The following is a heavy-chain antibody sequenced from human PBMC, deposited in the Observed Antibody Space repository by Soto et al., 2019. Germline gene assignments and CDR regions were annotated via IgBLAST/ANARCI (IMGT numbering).Heavy chain of an antibody. CDR2: IYYSGST. D-gene: IGHD1-26*01. Sequence: SETLSLTCTVSGGSISSYYWSWIRQPPGKGLEWIGYIYYSGSTNYNPSLKSRVTISVDTSKNQFSLKLSSVTAADTAVYYCARDPGGSYNDYWGQGTLVTSPQ. CDR1: GGSISSYY. J-gene: IGHJ4*02. CDR3: ARDPGGSYNDY. V-gene: IGHV4-59*01.